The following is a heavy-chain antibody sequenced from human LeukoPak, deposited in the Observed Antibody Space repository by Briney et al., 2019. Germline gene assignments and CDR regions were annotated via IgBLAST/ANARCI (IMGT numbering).Heavy chain of an antibody. CDR1: GGSISTYY. CDR3: ARNWNYMMGWFDP. D-gene: IGHD1-7*01. J-gene: IGHJ5*02. Sequence: PSETLSLTCTVSGGSISTYYWNWIRQPPGKGLEWIGDIYYSGSTDYNPSLKSRVIISIDTSKNQFSLKLSSVTAADTAVYYCARNWNYMMGWFDPWDQGTVVTVSS. V-gene: IGHV4-59*01. CDR2: IYYSGST.